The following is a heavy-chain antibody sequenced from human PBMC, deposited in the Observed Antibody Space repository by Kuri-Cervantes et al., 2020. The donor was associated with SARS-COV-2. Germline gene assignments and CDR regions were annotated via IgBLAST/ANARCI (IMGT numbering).Heavy chain of an antibody. D-gene: IGHD3-10*01. Sequence: GGSLRLSCAASGFTFSSYSMNWVRQAPGKGLEWVSSISSSSSYIYYADSVKGRFTISRDNSKNTLYLQMNSLRAEDTAVYYCAKHAMVRGVIITKAGGTDYWGQGTLVTSPQ. CDR1: GFTFSSYS. J-gene: IGHJ4*02. CDR2: ISSSSSYI. V-gene: IGHV3-21*04. CDR3: AKHAMVRGVIITKAGGTDY.